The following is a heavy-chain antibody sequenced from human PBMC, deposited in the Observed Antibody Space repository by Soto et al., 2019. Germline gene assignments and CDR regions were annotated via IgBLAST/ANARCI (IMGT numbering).Heavy chain of an antibody. V-gene: IGHV3-23*01. D-gene: IGHD6-13*01. Sequence: GGSLRLSCAASGFTFSSYAMSWVRQAPGKGLEWVSAISGSGGSTYYADSVKGRFTISRDNSKNTLYLQMNSLRAEDTAVYYCAKGALRAAADGGWFDPWGQGTLVTVSS. CDR2: ISGSGGST. CDR3: AKGALRAAADGGWFDP. CDR1: GFTFSSYA. J-gene: IGHJ5*02.